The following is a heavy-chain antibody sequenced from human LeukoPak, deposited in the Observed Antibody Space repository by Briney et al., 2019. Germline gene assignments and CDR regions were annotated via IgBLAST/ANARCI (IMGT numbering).Heavy chain of an antibody. J-gene: IGHJ5*02. CDR1: GYTLTELS. CDR3: ATAFSGYYYDSSYWFDP. V-gene: IGHV1-24*01. D-gene: IGHD3-22*01. CDR2: FDPGDGET. Sequence: ASVKVSCKVSGYTLTELSMHWVRQAPGKGLEWMGGFDPGDGETIYAQKFQGRVTMTEDTSTDTAYMELSSLRSEDTAVYYCATAFSGYYYDSSYWFDPWGQGTLVTVSS.